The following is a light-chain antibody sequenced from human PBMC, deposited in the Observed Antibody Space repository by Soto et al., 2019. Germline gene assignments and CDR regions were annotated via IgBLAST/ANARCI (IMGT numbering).Light chain of an antibody. V-gene: IGLV2-11*01. CDR2: DVS. CDR1: SSDVGGSNY. CDR3: CSNAGSDTLI. J-gene: IGLJ2*01. Sequence: QSVLTQPPSVSGSPGQSVTISCTGTSSDVGGSNYVSWYQKNPDKAPKLIIYDVSKRPSGVPDRFSAYKSGNTASLTISGLQAVDEADYYCCSNAGSDTLIFGGGTQLT.